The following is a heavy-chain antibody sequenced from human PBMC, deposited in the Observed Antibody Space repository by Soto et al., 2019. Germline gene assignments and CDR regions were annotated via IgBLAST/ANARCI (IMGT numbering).Heavy chain of an antibody. V-gene: IGHV3-21*01. Sequence: GGSLRLSCAASGFTFRSYAMNWVRQTQEKGLEWVSSISSTSTYTHYADSVKGRFTISRDNANNSLFLQMNSPRAEDTAIYYCARDLALAGNYWGQGALVTVSS. J-gene: IGHJ4*02. D-gene: IGHD6-19*01. CDR2: ISSTSTYT. CDR1: GFTFRSYA. CDR3: ARDLALAGNY.